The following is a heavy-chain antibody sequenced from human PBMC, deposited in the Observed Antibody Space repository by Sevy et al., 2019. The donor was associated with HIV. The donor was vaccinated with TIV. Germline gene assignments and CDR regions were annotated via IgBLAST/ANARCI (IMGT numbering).Heavy chain of an antibody. CDR1: GGSFSGYY. CDR3: ARDCSSTSCYEGYYYGMDV. D-gene: IGHD2-2*01. CDR2: INHSGST. J-gene: IGHJ6*02. Sequence: GSQRLSCAVYGGSFSGYYWSWIRQPPGKGLEWIGEINHSGSTNYNPSLKSRVTISVDTSKNQFSLKLSSVTAADTAVYYCARDCSSTSCYEGYYYGMDVWGQGTTVTVSS. V-gene: IGHV4-34*01.